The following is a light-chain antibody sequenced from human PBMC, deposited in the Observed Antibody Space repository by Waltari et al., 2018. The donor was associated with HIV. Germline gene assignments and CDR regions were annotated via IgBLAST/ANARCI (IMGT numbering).Light chain of an antibody. CDR2: GAS. J-gene: IGKJ1*01. V-gene: IGKV3-15*01. CDR1: QSVSSN. Sequence: EIVMTQSPATLSVSPGERATLSCRASQSVSSNLAWYQQKPGQAPRLLIYGASTRATGIPARFSGSGSGTEFTLTISSLQSEDFAVYYCLQYDNWPPWTFGQGTKVEFK. CDR3: LQYDNWPPWT.